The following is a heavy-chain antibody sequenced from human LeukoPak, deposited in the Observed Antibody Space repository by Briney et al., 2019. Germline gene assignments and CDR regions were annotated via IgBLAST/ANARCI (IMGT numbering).Heavy chain of an antibody. CDR2: ISYDGSNK. J-gene: IGHJ3*02. D-gene: IGHD5-18*01. V-gene: IGHV3-30-3*01. CDR3: AREGGYSYGIDAFDI. Sequence: TGGSLRLSCAASGFAFSSYAMHWVRQAPGKGLEWVAVISYDGSNKYYADSVKGRFTISRDNSKNSLYLQMNSLRAEDTAVYYCAREGGYSYGIDAFDIWGQGTMVTVSS. CDR1: GFAFSSYA.